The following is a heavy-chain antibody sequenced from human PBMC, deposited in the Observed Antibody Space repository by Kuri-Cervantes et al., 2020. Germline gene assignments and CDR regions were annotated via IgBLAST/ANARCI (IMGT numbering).Heavy chain of an antibody. D-gene: IGHD3-22*01. J-gene: IGHJ4*02. CDR1: GGTFSSYA. V-gene: IGHV1-69*13. CDR2: IIPIFGTA. Sequence: SVKVSCKASGGTFSSYAISWVRQAPGQGLERMGGIIPIFGTANYAQKFQGRVTITADESTSTAYMELSSLRSEDTAVYYCARDNSKPEYYYDSSGYYQDFDYWGQGTLVTDSS. CDR3: ARDNSKPEYYYDSSGYYQDFDY.